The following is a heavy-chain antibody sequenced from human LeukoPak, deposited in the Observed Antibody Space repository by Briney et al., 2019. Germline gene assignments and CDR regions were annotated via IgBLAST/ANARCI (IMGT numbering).Heavy chain of an antibody. J-gene: IGHJ4*02. CDR2: IYYSGST. D-gene: IGHD3-22*01. CDR3: ASGKYYYDSSDHYYFDY. Sequence: SETLSLTCTVSGDSISGYYWSWIRQPPGKGLEWIGYIYYSGSTDYNPSLRGRVTISVDTSETQFSLNLSSVTAADTAVYYCASGKYYYDSSDHYYFDYWGQGTLVTVSS. CDR1: GDSISGYY. V-gene: IGHV4-59*01.